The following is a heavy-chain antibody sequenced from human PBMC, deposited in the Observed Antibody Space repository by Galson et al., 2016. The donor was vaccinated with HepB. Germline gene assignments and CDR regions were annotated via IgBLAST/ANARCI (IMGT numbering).Heavy chain of an antibody. D-gene: IGHD6-19*01. CDR3: SNAFSPGAVAALQH. V-gene: IGHV3-30*18. Sequence: SLRLSCAVSGFTFNNYGMHWVRQAPGKGLEWVAVISYDGSDKYYADSVKGRFTISRDSSKSTLYLEMNSLRAEDTAVYYCSNAFSPGAVAALQHWGQGTLVIVSS. CDR2: ISYDGSDK. J-gene: IGHJ1*01. CDR1: GFTFNNYG.